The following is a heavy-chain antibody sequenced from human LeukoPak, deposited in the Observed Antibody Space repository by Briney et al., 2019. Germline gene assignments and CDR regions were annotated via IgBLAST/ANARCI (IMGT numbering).Heavy chain of an antibody. CDR2: IKADGGQK. Sequence: PGQSLRLSWASSGLTFSTYWMNWFRQPPGKGLEWVAKIKADGGQKVHVAFGKGRFTISRDNAKNTLYLQMNSLRAEDTAVYYCTRDPRHFYGSGSYYYDLWGQGTLVTVSA. V-gene: IGHV3-7*01. CDR3: TRDPRHFYGSGSYYYDL. J-gene: IGHJ5*02. CDR1: GLTFSTYW. D-gene: IGHD3-10*01.